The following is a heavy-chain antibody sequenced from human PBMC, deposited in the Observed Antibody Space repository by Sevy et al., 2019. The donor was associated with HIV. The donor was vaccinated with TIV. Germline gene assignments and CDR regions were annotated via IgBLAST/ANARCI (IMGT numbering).Heavy chain of an antibody. CDR1: GFTLSSSW. CDR3: ATEGAGAYNY. D-gene: IGHD2-21*01. V-gene: IGHV3-7*01. Sequence: ESLKISCAASGFTLSSSWMSWVRQAPGKGLEGVANIKGDGSEKYYVDSVKGRFTISRDNAKNSLYLQMNSLRAEDTAVYYCATEGAGAYNYWGQGILVTVSS. J-gene: IGHJ4*02. CDR2: IKGDGSEK.